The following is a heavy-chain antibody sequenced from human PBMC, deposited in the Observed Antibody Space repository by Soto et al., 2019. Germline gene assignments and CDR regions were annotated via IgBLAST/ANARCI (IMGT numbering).Heavy chain of an antibody. CDR1: GFTFSSYA. V-gene: IGHV3-30-3*01. CDR3: ARVPLAYCGGDCYSDY. J-gene: IGHJ4*02. D-gene: IGHD2-21*02. CDR2: ISYDGSNK. Sequence: GGSLRLSCAASGFTFSSYAMHWVRQAPGKGLEWVEVISYDGSNKYYADSVKGRFTISRDNSKNTLYLQMNSLRAEDTAVYYCARVPLAYCGGDCYSDYWGQGTLVTVSS.